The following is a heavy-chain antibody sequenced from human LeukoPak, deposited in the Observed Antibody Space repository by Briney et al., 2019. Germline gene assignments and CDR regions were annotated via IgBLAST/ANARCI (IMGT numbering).Heavy chain of an antibody. CDR3: ASQLFHLDSSGYSLDALDI. CDR2: IIPLFDTP. V-gene: IGHV1-69*05. D-gene: IGHD3-22*01. Sequence: ASVKVSCGTSGGTFSNYAISWVRQAPGQGLEWMGVIIPLFDTPNYVQRWQGRVTLTTDESTSTAYMELRSLRSEDTAVYYCASQLFHLDSSGYSLDALDIWGQGTVVTVSS. CDR1: GGTFSNYA. J-gene: IGHJ3*02.